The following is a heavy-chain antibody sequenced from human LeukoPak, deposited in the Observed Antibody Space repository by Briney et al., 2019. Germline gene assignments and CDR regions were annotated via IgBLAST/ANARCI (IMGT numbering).Heavy chain of an antibody. V-gene: IGHV4-39*01. D-gene: IGHD4-17*01. J-gene: IGHJ3*02. CDR1: GGSISSSSYY. Sequence: PSETLSLTCTVSGGSISSSSYYWGWIRQPPGKGLEWIGSIYYSGSTYYNPSLKSRVTTSVDTSKNQFSLKLSSVTAADTAVYYCARLSTVTTLHAFDIWGQGTMVTVSS. CDR3: ARLSTVTTLHAFDI. CDR2: IYYSGST.